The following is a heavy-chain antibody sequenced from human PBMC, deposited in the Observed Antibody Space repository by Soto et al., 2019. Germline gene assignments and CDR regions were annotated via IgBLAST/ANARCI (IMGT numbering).Heavy chain of an antibody. D-gene: IGHD1-1*01. V-gene: IGHV3-53*01. J-gene: IGHJ3*02. CDR2: LYDVDST. Sequence: DVQLVASGGGLIQPGGSLRLSCAALGLTVRGKKYITWVRQAPGKGLEWVSALYDVDSTYYADSAKGRFTISRDNSNNIIYLQMNSLGPDDTAVYYCASWLEREHAYDIWGLGKMVTVSS. CDR1: GLTVRGKKY. CDR3: ASWLEREHAYDI.